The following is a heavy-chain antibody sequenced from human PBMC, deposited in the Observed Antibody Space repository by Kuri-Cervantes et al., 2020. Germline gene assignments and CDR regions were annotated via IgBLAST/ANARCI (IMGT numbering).Heavy chain of an antibody. J-gene: IGHJ4*02. CDR1: GFTFSSYS. Sequence: GGSLRLSCAASGFTFSSYSMNWVRQAPGKGLEWVSYISSSSSYIYYADSVKGRFTISRDNAKNSLYLQMNSLRAEDTAVYYCARGATRCSGGSCFILFYWGQGTLVTVSS. V-gene: IGHV3-21*05. CDR3: ARGATRCSGGSCFILFY. CDR2: ISSSSSYI. D-gene: IGHD2-15*01.